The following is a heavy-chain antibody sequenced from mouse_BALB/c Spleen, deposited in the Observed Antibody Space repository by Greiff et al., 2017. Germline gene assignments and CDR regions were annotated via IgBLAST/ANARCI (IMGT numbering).Heavy chain of an antibody. CDR3: ARARYAMDY. V-gene: IGHV1-54*01. CDR1: GYAFTNYL. CDR2: INPGSGGT. J-gene: IGHJ4*01. D-gene: IGHD3-1*01. Sequence: VQLQESGAELVRPGTSVKVSCKASGYAFTNYLIEWVKQRPGQGLEWIGVINPGSGGTNYNEKFKGKATLTADKSSSTAYMQLSSLTSDDSAVYYCARARYAMDYWGQGTSVTVSS.